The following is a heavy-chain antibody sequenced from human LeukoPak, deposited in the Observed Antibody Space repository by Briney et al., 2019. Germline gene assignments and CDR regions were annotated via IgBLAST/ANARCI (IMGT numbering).Heavy chain of an antibody. Sequence: ASVKVSCKASGYTFTNYALNWVRQAPGQGLGWMGWINTHTGNPAYAQGFTGRFVFSLDTSVNTAYLQISGLEAEDTALYYCARDEADDGDAFDIWGQGTMVTVSS. CDR3: ARDEADDGDAFDI. V-gene: IGHV7-4-1*02. J-gene: IGHJ3*02. D-gene: IGHD1-1*01. CDR2: INTHTGNP. CDR1: GYTFTNYA.